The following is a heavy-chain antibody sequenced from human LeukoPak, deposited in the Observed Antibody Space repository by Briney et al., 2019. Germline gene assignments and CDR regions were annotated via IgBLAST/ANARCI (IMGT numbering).Heavy chain of an antibody. J-gene: IGHJ4*02. CDR2: IKQDGSKK. CDR1: GFPFSSYW. CDR3: AKESNPNYGDYVG. Sequence: GGSLRLSCVAPGFPFSSYWMTWVRQAPGKGLEWVANIKQDGSKKSYVDSVKGRFTISRDNSKNTLYLQMNSLRAEDTAVYYCAKESNPNYGDYVGWGQGTLVTVSS. D-gene: IGHD4-17*01. V-gene: IGHV3-7*03.